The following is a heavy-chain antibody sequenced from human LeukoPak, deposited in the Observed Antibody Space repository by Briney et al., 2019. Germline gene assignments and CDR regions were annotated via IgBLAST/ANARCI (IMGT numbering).Heavy chain of an antibody. V-gene: IGHV4-59*01. CDR2: IYYSGST. CDR1: GGSISSYY. D-gene: IGHD3-3*01. Sequence: RASETLSLTCTVSGGSISSYYWSWIRQPPGKGRECIGYIYYSGSTNYNPSLKSRVTISVDTSKNQFSLKLSSVTAADTAVYYCARASLDYDFWSGYVYWGQGTLVTVSS. J-gene: IGHJ4*02. CDR3: ARASLDYDFWSGYVY.